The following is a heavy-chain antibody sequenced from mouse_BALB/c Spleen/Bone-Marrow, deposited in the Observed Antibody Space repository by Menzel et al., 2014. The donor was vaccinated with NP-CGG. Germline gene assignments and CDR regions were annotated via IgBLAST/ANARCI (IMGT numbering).Heavy chain of an antibody. V-gene: IGHV1-5*01. CDR1: GYTFSNYW. Sequence: EVQGVESGTVLARPGAAVKMSCKASGYTFSNYWMHWVKRRPGQGLEWIGTIYPGNSDTTYNQKFKGKAKLTAVTSTSTAYMELSSLTNEDSAVYYCTTLARSDLDYWGQGTTLTVSS. D-gene: IGHD3-1*01. J-gene: IGHJ2*01. CDR2: IYPGNSDT. CDR3: TTLARSDLDY.